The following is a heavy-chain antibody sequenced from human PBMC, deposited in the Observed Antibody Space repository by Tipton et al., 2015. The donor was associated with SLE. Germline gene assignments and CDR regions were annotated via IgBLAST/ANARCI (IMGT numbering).Heavy chain of an antibody. Sequence: SLRLSCAASGFSFSDYYMSWIRQAPGEGLEWVSYISGSGKTIYYADSVKGRFTISRDDAKNTVYLRMNSLRSEDTAVYYCAKDLRSSGWFYYFDYWGHGTLVTVSS. CDR1: GFSFSDYY. D-gene: IGHD6-19*01. CDR2: ISGSGKTI. CDR3: AKDLRSSGWFYYFDY. J-gene: IGHJ4*01. V-gene: IGHV3-11*01.